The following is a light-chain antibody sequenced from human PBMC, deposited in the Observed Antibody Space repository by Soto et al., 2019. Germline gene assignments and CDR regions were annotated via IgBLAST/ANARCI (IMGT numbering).Light chain of an antibody. V-gene: IGLV2-14*01. J-gene: IGLJ1*01. CDR2: EVS. CDR1: SSDVGGYSY. CDR3: SSYTSSRAYV. Sequence: ALTQSASVSGSPGQSITISCTGTSSDVGGYSYVSWYQQQSGKAPKLMIHEVSNRPSGVSNRFSGSKSGNTASLTISGLQAEDEADYYCSSYTSSRAYVFGIGTKVTVL.